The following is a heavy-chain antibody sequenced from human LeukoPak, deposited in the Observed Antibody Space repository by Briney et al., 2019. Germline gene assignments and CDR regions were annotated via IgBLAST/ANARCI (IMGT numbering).Heavy chain of an antibody. CDR2: INSDGSST. Sequence: GGSLRLSCAASGFTFSSYWMHWARQAPGKGLVWVSRINSDGSSTSYADCVKGRFTISRDNAKNTLYLQMNSLRAEDTAVYYCARDRGSYSAFDIWGQGTMVTVSS. D-gene: IGHD1-26*01. CDR1: GFTFSSYW. J-gene: IGHJ3*02. CDR3: ARDRGSYSAFDI. V-gene: IGHV3-74*01.